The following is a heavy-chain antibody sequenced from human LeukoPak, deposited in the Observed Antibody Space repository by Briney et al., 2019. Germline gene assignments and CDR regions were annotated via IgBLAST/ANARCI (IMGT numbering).Heavy chain of an antibody. J-gene: IGHJ4*02. CDR1: GYTFTGYY. Sequence: ASVKVSCKASGYTFTGYYMRWVRQAPGQGLEWMGIINPSGGSTSYAQKFQGRVTMTRDTSTSTVYMELSSLRSEDTAVYYCARVIAAAGTRFDYWGQGTLVTVSS. CDR2: INPSGGST. V-gene: IGHV1-46*01. D-gene: IGHD6-13*01. CDR3: ARVIAAAGTRFDY.